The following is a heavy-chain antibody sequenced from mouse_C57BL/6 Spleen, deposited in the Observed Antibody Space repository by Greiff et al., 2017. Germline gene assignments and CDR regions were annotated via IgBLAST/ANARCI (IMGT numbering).Heavy chain of an antibody. V-gene: IGHV1-55*01. Sequence: VQLQQPGAELVKPGASVKMSCKASGYTFTSYWITWVKQRPGQGLEWIGDIYPGSGSTNYNEKFKSKATLTVDTSSSTAYMQLSSLTSEDSAVYYCAREVLTTVVATDWGQGTTLTVSS. CDR1: GYTFTSYW. J-gene: IGHJ2*01. D-gene: IGHD1-1*01. CDR2: IYPGSGST. CDR3: AREVLTTVVATD.